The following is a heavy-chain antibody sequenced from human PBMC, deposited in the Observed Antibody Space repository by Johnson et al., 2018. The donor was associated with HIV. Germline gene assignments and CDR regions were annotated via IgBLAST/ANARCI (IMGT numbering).Heavy chain of an antibody. Sequence: QVQLVESGGGLVQPGGSLRLSCAASGFTVSSNYMSWIRQPPGKGLEWISYISSSGSTLDDADAVEGRFIISSNTAKKSLYLQMNRLRGEDTAVYYCARTRVAGDDAFDIWGQGTTVTVSS. CDR1: GFTVSSNY. V-gene: IGHV3-11*04. CDR3: ARTRVAGDDAFDI. D-gene: IGHD6-19*01. J-gene: IGHJ3*02. CDR2: ISSSGSTL.